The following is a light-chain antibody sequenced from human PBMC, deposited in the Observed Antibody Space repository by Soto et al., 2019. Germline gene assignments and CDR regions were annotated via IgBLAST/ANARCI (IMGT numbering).Light chain of an antibody. CDR3: QQRTNWPPFN. V-gene: IGKV3-11*01. J-gene: IGKJ2*01. Sequence: EIVLTQSPATLSLSPGERATLSCRANQTLNNYLAWFQQKPGQAPRLLIYGASTRAAGIPARFSGSGSGTDFTLTISSLEPEDFVVYYCQQRTNWPPFNFGQGTKLEIK. CDR2: GAS. CDR1: QTLNNY.